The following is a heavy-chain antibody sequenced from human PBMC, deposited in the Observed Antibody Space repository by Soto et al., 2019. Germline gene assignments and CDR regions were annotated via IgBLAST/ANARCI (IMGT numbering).Heavy chain of an antibody. D-gene: IGHD4-17*01. V-gene: IGHV3-33*01. J-gene: IGHJ4*02. CDR3: AREGDYGGPDFDY. Sequence: GGSLRLSCAASGFTFSSYGMHWVRQAPGKGLEWVAVIWYDGSNEYYADSVKGRFTISRDNSKNTLYLQMNSLRAEDTAVYYCAREGDYGGPDFDYWGQGTLVTVSS. CDR1: GFTFSSYG. CDR2: IWYDGSNE.